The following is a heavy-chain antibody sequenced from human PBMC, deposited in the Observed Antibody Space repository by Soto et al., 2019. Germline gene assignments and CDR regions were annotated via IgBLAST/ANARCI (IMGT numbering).Heavy chain of an antibody. D-gene: IGHD2-8*02. CDR3: ARDKITGPFDY. CDR1: GGSFSGYY. J-gene: IGHJ4*02. V-gene: IGHV4-34*01. CDR2: INHSGST. Sequence: SLTCAVYGGSFSGYYWTWIRQPPGTGLEWIGEINHSGSTNYNPSLKSRVTISVDTSKNQFSLKLTSVTAADTAVYYCARDKITGPFDYWGQGTLVTVS.